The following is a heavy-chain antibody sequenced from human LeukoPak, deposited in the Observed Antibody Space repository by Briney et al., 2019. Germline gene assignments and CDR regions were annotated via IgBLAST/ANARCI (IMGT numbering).Heavy chain of an antibody. CDR1: SGSFSSHY. CDR3: AGDCSSTSCPLPY. J-gene: IGHJ4*02. Sequence: SETLSLTCSVSSGSFSSHYWTWIRQPPGKGLEWIGYIYYSGSTNYNPSLKSRVTMSVDTSKNQFSLKLTSVTAADTAVYYCAGDCSSTSCPLPYWGQGTLVTVSS. CDR2: IYYSGST. D-gene: IGHD2-2*01. V-gene: IGHV4-59*11.